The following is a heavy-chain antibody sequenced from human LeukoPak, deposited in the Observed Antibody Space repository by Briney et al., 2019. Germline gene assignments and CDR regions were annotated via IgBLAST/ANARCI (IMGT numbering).Heavy chain of an antibody. V-gene: IGHV4-39*01. D-gene: IGHD6-6*01. CDR3: ARQLTSSSSWL. Sequence: ASETLSLTCTVSGGSISRSSYYWGWIRQTPGKGPEWIGSIYCGSTYYNPSLKSRVTISVDTSKNQFSLQVNSVIAADTAVYYCARQLTSSSSWLWGQGTLVTVSS. CDR2: IYCGST. CDR1: GGSISRSSYY. J-gene: IGHJ4*02.